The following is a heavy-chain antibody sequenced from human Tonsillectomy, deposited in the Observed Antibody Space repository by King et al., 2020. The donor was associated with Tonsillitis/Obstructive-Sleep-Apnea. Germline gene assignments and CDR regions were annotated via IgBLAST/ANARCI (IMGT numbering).Heavy chain of an antibody. CDR2: IWYDGSNK. V-gene: IGHV3-33*01. CDR3: AGAGGYTSGLGFEY. CDR1: GFIFSSYG. J-gene: IGHJ4*02. D-gene: IGHD5-18*01. Sequence: VQLVESGGGVVQPGRSLRLSCAASGFIFSSYGMHWVRQAPGKGLEWVAVIWYDGSNKKYGDSVKGRFTISRDNSKNTLYLQMNSLRAEDTAVYFCAGAGGYTSGLGFEYWGQGTLVTVSS.